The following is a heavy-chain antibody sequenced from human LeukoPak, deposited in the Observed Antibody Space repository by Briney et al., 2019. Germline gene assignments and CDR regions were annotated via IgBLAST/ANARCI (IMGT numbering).Heavy chain of an antibody. CDR3: ATSLEWLSLFDP. CDR2: INPSGGST. J-gene: IGHJ5*02. D-gene: IGHD3-3*01. Sequence: ASVKVSCKASGYTSTSYYMHWVRQAPGQGLEWMGIINPSGGSTRYAQKFQGRVTMTRDMSTSTVYMELSSLRSEDTAVYYCATSLEWLSLFDPWGQGTLVTVSS. CDR1: GYTSTSYY. V-gene: IGHV1-46*01.